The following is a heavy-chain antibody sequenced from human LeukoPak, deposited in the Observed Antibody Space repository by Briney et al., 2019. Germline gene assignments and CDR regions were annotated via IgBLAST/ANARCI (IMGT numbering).Heavy chain of an antibody. J-gene: IGHJ4*02. CDR2: ICPGDSDT. CDR3: ARYHSSAWYADY. CDR1: GYSFSNYW. Sequence: GESLKISCKGSGYSFSNYWIGWVRQMPGKGLEWMGIICPGDSDTSYSPSFQGQVTISADKSIDTAYLQWSSLKASDTAMYYCARYHSSAWYADYWGQGTLLTVSS. D-gene: IGHD6-19*01. V-gene: IGHV5-51*01.